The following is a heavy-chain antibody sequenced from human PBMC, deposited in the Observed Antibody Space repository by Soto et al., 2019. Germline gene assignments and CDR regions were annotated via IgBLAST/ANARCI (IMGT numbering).Heavy chain of an antibody. CDR1: GSSISSDSYY. J-gene: IGHJ4*02. V-gene: IGHV4-39*01. CDR2: ISYSGST. D-gene: IGHD4-4*01. Sequence: PSETLSLTCTVSGSSISSDSYYWGWIRQSPEKGLEWIASISYSGSTYYNPTLKSRLIISVDTSKSQFSLKLSSVTAADTGVYFCARTFGPQVTGYVDSDYRWTIDQWGQGTLVTVSS. CDR3: ARTFGPQVTGYVDSDYRWTIDQ.